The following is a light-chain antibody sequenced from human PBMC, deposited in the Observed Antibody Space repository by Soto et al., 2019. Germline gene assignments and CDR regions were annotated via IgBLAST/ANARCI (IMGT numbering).Light chain of an antibody. CDR1: PTISNY. V-gene: IGKV1-17*01. J-gene: IGKJ5*01. CDR2: AAS. Sequence: DIQMTQSPSSLSASVGDRVTIICRASPTISNYLNWYQQKPGKAPKRLIYAASSLQSGVPSRFSGSGSGTEFTLTISSLQPEDFATYYCLQHNSYPITFGQGTRLEIK. CDR3: LQHNSYPIT.